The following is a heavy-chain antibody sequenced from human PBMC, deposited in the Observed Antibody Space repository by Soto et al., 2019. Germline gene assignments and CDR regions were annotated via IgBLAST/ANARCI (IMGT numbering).Heavy chain of an antibody. Sequence: QAQMVQSGPEGKKPGASVKVSCTASGYRFNTYGISWVRQAPGQGLEWMGRISSYNVDTNYAEKFDDRLTMTTDTPTNTAYMELKSLRSDDTAVYFCARGHGEIIGAMDVWGQGTSVTVSS. CDR1: GYRFNTYG. D-gene: IGHD3-3*01. J-gene: IGHJ6*02. CDR2: ISSYNVDT. V-gene: IGHV1-18*01. CDR3: ARGHGEIIGAMDV.